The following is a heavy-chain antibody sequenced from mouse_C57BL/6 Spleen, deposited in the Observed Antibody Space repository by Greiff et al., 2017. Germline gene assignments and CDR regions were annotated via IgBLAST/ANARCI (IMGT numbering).Heavy chain of an antibody. D-gene: IGHD2-2*01. CDR1: GYTFTSYW. Sequence: VQLQQPGAELVKPGASVKMSCKASGYTFTSYWITWVKQRPGQGLEWIGDIYPGSSSTNYNEKFKSKATLTVDTSSSTAYMQLSSLTSEDSAVYYCARGVVTALHYFDYWGQGTTLTVSS. J-gene: IGHJ2*01. V-gene: IGHV1-55*01. CDR2: IYPGSSST. CDR3: ARGVVTALHYFDY.